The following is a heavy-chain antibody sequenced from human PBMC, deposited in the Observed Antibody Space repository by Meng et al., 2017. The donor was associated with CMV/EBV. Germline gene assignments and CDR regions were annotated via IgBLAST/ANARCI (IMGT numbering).Heavy chain of an antibody. Sequence: ERKVEAGDEVEKPGSSAKGSGKASGGNFSRYDSSWGRQAPGQGLEWMGGIIPIFGTGNYEQKLQGRVTITAADSTSTAYMELRSLRSEDTAVYYCARGSGAGTTWSYFDYWGQGTLVTVSS. J-gene: IGHJ4*02. CDR1: GGNFSRYD. CDR3: ARGSGAGTTWSYFDY. V-gene: IGHV1-69*01. CDR2: IIPIFGTG. D-gene: IGHD1-7*01.